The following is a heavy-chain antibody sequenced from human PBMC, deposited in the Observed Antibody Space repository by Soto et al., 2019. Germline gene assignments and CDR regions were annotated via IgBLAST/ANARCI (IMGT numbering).Heavy chain of an antibody. Sequence: SETLSLTCTVSGVSINNYYWTWIRQPPGKRLEWIGAIYYTGSTTYNPSLRSRVTFSVDTSKNQFSLSLTSVTAADTAVYFCAKVASAGHIDYWGKGTLVNASS. V-gene: IGHV4-59*01. CDR3: AKVASAGHIDY. J-gene: IGHJ4*02. CDR2: IYYTGST. CDR1: GVSINNYY.